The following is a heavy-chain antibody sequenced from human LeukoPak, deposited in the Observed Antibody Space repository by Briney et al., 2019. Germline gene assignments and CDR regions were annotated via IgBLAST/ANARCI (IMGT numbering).Heavy chain of an antibody. CDR2: IYPGDSDT. V-gene: IGHV5-51*01. Sequence: GESLKISCKGSGYSFTSYWSGWVRQMPGKGLEWMGIIYPGDSDTRYSPSFQGQVTISADKSISTAYLQWSSLKASDTAMYYCARHPAGYDSSGYYSIWGQGTMVTVSS. CDR3: ARHPAGYDSSGYYSI. CDR1: GYSFTSYW. J-gene: IGHJ3*02. D-gene: IGHD3-22*01.